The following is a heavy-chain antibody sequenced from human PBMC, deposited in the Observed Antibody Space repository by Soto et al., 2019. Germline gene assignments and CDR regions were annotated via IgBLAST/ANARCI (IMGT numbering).Heavy chain of an antibody. CDR1: SFTPSSTD. CDR2: IDGAGRIT. CDR3: VKNWGWFHS. Sequence: EVQLLETGGGFLQPRGAPSLACAASSFTPSSTDMSWVLQGPGKGLEWVSTIDGAGRITYYADSVKCRFTISRDNSKNTLYLQMEGLGADDTAVYYCVKNWGWFHSGGQGALVTVSS. J-gene: IGHJ5*01. V-gene: IGHV3-23*01. D-gene: IGHD3-16*01.